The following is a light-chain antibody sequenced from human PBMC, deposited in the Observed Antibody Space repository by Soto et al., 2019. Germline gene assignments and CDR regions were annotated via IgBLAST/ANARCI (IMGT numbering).Light chain of an antibody. V-gene: IGKV3-11*01. CDR1: QSVSSY. CDR3: QQRSNWPPRIT. Sequence: EIVLTQSPATLSLSPGERATLSCRASQSVSSYLAWYQQKPGQAPRLLIYDASNRATGIPARFSGSGSGTVFTLTISSREPEDFAVYYCQQRSNWPPRITFGGGTKVEIK. CDR2: DAS. J-gene: IGKJ4*01.